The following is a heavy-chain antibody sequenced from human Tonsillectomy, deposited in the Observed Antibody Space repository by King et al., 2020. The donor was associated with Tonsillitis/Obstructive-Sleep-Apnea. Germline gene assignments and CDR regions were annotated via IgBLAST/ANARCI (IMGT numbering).Heavy chain of an antibody. CDR1: GGSISSSSYY. Sequence: QLQESGPGLVKPSETLSLTCTVSGGSISSSSYYWGWIRQPPGKGLEWIGYIYYSGSTYYNPSLKSRVTISVDTSKNQFSLKLSSVTAADTAVYYCARLTGEDAFDIWGQGTMVTVSS. CDR2: IYYSGST. CDR3: ARLTGEDAFDI. J-gene: IGHJ3*02. V-gene: IGHV4-39*01. D-gene: IGHD7-27*01.